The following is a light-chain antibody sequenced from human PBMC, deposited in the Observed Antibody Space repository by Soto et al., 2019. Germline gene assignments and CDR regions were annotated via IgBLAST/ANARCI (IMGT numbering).Light chain of an antibody. V-gene: IGKV3-15*01. Sequence: EIDMTQSPATLSVSPGERATLSCRASQNIADNLAWYQQKPGQPPRLLIYDASTRATDIPARFSGSGYGTDFTLTISSLQSEDFAAYFCQEYNDWPPRYSIGQGTKLEIK. CDR1: QNIADN. CDR3: QEYNDWPPRYS. J-gene: IGKJ2*03. CDR2: DAS.